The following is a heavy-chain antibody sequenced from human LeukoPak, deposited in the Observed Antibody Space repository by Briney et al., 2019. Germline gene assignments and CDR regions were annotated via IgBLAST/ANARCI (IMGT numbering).Heavy chain of an antibody. CDR2: IYYSGST. CDR3: ARESGGNSVGWYFDL. CDR1: GGSISSYY. D-gene: IGHD4-23*01. J-gene: IGHJ2*01. Sequence: PSETLSLTCTVSGGSISSYYWSWIRQPPGKGLEWNGYIYYSGSTNYNPSLKSRVTISVDTSKNQFSLKLSSVTAADTAVYYCARESGGNSVGWYFDLWGRGTLVTVSS. V-gene: IGHV4-59*01.